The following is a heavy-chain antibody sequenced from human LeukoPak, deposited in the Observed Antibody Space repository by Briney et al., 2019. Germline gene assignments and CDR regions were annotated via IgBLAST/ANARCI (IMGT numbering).Heavy chain of an antibody. J-gene: IGHJ4*02. Sequence: GASVKLSCNASGYTFTSYGISWVRHAPAPGLEWMGWISAYSGDKSYAQELQGSVTMTTATSTGTAYMELKSLRSDDTAVYYCARGTGRWWGELLSVDYWGQGTLVTVSS. CDR2: ISAYSGDK. V-gene: IGHV1-18*04. CDR1: GYTFTSYG. CDR3: ARGTGRWWGELLSVDY. D-gene: IGHD3-10*01.